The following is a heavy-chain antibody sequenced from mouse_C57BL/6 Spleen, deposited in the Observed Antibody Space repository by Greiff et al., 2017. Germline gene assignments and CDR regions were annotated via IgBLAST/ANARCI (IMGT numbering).Heavy chain of an antibody. J-gene: IGHJ3*01. CDR1: GFTFSDYG. CDR3: ARAYYSNYGGFAY. V-gene: IGHV5-15*01. Sequence: EVQRVESGGGLVQPGGSLTLSCAASGFTFSDYGMAWVRQAPRKGPEWVAFISNLAYSIYYADTVTGRFTISRENAKNTLYLEMSSLRSEDTAMYYCARAYYSNYGGFAYWGQGTLVTVS. CDR2: ISNLAYSI. D-gene: IGHD2-5*01.